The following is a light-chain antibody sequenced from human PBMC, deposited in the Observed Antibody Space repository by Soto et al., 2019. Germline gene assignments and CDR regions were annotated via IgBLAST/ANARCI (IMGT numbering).Light chain of an antibody. J-gene: IGKJ4*02. CDR3: QQYGGSPRVT. Sequence: EIVLTQSPGTLSLSPGERATLSCRASQSVSSNYLAWYQQKPGQAPRLLIYGASSRATGIPDRFSGSGSGTDFTLTISSLEPEDFAVYYCQQYGGSPRVTFGGGNKVEIK. V-gene: IGKV3-20*01. CDR2: GAS. CDR1: QSVSSNY.